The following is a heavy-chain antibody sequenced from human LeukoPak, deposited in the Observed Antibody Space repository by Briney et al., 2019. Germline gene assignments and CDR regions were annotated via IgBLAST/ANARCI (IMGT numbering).Heavy chain of an antibody. Sequence: GESLKISCKGSGSRFNSYWIGWVRQMPGKGLEWMGIIYPSDSDPRYSPSFQGQVTISADKSIRTTYLESTSQKASDTAMYYCSIQYYFDYWGQGTLVTVSS. CDR2: IYPSDSDP. CDR1: GSRFNSYW. V-gene: IGHV5-51*01. CDR3: SIQYYFDY. J-gene: IGHJ4*02.